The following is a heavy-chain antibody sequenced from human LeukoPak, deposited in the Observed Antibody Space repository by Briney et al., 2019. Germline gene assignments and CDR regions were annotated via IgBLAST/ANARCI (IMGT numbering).Heavy chain of an antibody. CDR1: GFTFSSYA. Sequence: PGGSLGLSCAASGFTFSSYAMSWVRQAPGKGLEWVSGISDSGTGTYYADSVKGRFTIPRDNSKNTLFLQMNSLRAEDTAVYYCAKDHIRRDGYSDFDYWGQGALVTVSS. CDR2: ISDSGTGT. V-gene: IGHV3-23*01. J-gene: IGHJ4*02. D-gene: IGHD5-24*01. CDR3: AKDHIRRDGYSDFDY.